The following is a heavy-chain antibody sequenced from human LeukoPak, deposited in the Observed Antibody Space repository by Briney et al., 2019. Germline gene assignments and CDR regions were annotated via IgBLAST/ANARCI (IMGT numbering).Heavy chain of an antibody. D-gene: IGHD6-19*01. Sequence: PSETLSLTCAVSGVSISNNDYYWGWIRQPPGKGLEWIGSVSYSGSTYYNPSRKNRVYMSIDTSKNQFSLKLRSVTAADTAVYYCAAQYSSGWARDYWGQGTLVTVSS. CDR3: AAQYSSGWARDY. CDR2: VSYSGST. V-gene: IGHV4-39*01. CDR1: GVSISNNDYY. J-gene: IGHJ4*02.